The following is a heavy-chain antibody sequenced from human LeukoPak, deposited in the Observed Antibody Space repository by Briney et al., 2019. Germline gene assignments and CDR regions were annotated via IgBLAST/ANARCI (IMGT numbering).Heavy chain of an antibody. Sequence: GGSLRLSCAASGFTFSDYYMIWTRQAPGKGLECVSYISSSGLTIYYADSVKGRFTISRDNAKNSLDLQMNSLRAEDTALYYCAKDYTAMVRGPDYWGQGTLVTVSS. CDR1: GFTFSDYY. J-gene: IGHJ4*02. CDR2: ISSSGLTI. CDR3: AKDYTAMVRGPDY. V-gene: IGHV3-11*01. D-gene: IGHD5-18*01.